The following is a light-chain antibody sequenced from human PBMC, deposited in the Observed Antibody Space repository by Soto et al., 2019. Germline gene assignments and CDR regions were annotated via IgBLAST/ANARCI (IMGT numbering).Light chain of an antibody. V-gene: IGLV1-51*01. CDR1: SSNIGDDY. J-gene: IGLJ2*01. CDR3: GTWDSSLTGVV. Sequence: QSVLTQPPSVSAAPGQRVTISCSGSSSNIGDDYVTWYRQLPGTAPNLLIYDNNRRPSGISDRFSGSKSGTSATLDITGLQTGDEADYYCGTWDSSLTGVVFGGGTKLTVL. CDR2: DNN.